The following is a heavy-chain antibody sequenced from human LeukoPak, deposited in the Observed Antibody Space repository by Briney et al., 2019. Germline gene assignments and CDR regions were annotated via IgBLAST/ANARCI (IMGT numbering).Heavy chain of an antibody. D-gene: IGHD2-2*01. V-gene: IGHV4-4*07. CDR1: GVSISSYY. CDR2: IYTSGST. J-gene: IGHJ5*02. Sequence: KASETLSLTCTVSGVSISSYYWSWIRQPAGRGLEWIGRIYTSGSTNYNPSLKSRVTMSVDTSKNQFSLKLSSVTAADTAVYYCARVDCSSTSCYWGGNWFDPWGQGTLVTVSS. CDR3: ARVDCSSTSCYWGGNWFDP.